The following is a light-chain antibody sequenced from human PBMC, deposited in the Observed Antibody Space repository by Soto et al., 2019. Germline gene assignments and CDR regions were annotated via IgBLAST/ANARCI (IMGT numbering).Light chain of an antibody. CDR1: QSVNSNY. CDR3: QQYGTSPWT. CDR2: SAS. Sequence: EIVLTQSPGTLSLSPGERATLSCRASQSVNSNYLAWYQQKPGQAPRLLIYSASSRATGIPKRFSGSGSGTDFTLIISRLEPEDFVVYYCQQYGTSPWTFGQGTKVDIK. V-gene: IGKV3-20*01. J-gene: IGKJ1*01.